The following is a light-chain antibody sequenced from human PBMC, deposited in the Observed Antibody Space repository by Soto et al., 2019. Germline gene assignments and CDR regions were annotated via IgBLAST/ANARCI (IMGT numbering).Light chain of an antibody. J-gene: IGKJ2*03. CDR2: WAS. CDR3: QQYNSYPYS. V-gene: IGKV4-1*01. Sequence: DIVMTQSPDSLTVSLGERATINCKSSQSLLYSFNNKNYLAWYQQKPGQPPKLLIHWASNREFGVPDRISGSGSGTEFTLTISGLQPDDFATYYCQQYNSYPYSFGQGTKLEIK. CDR1: QSLLYSFNNKNY.